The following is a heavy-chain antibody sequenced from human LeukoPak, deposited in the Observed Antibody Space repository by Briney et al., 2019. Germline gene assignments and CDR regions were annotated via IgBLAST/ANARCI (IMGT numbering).Heavy chain of an antibody. D-gene: IGHD5/OR15-5a*01. J-gene: IGHJ4*02. CDR1: GYTFTTYG. CDR3: ARGKASQSTNYFDY. CDR2: TSAYNGNT. V-gene: IGHV1-18*01. Sequence: GASVKVSCKASGYTFTTYGISWVRQAPGQGLEWMGWTSAYNGNTNYAQKLQGRVTMTPDTSTSTAYMGLRSLRSDDTAVYYCARGKASQSTNYFDYWGQGTLVTVSS.